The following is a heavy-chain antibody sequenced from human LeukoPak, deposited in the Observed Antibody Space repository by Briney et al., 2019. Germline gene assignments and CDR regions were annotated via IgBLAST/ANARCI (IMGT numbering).Heavy chain of an antibody. D-gene: IGHD3-16*01. CDR3: ARVPRGSGFDY. Sequence: ASVKVSCKASGCTFTSYDINWVRQATGQGLEWMGWMNPNSGNTGYAQKFQGRVTMTRNNSISTAYMELSSLRSEDAAVYCCARVPRGSGFDYWGQGTLVTVSS. CDR1: GCTFTSYD. CDR2: MNPNSGNT. J-gene: IGHJ4*02. V-gene: IGHV1-8*01.